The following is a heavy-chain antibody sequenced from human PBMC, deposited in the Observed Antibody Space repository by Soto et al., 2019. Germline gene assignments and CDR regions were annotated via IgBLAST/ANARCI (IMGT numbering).Heavy chain of an antibody. CDR2: MSYDGNKK. D-gene: IGHD2-2*01. V-gene: IGHV3-30*18. J-gene: IGHJ4*02. Sequence: QVQLVESGGGVVQAGRSLRLSCVASEFTFKSYGVHWVRQAPGKGLALVAVMSYDGNKKHYADSVRGRFTISRDNSKNTLYLQMNSLRTEDTAVYYCAKDSYRGDIVLTPAPYGNDYWGQGTLVTVSS. CDR1: EFTFKSYG. CDR3: AKDSYRGDIVLTPAPYGNDY.